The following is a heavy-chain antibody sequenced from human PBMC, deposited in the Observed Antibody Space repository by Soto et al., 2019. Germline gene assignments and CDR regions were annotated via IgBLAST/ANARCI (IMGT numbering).Heavy chain of an antibody. CDR1: GYTFTSYA. V-gene: IGHV1-3*04. CDR2: INTGKGNT. J-gene: IGHJ4*02. Sequence: QVQLVQSGAEVKKPGASVKVSCKASGYTFTSYAMHWVRQAPGQRLEWMGWINTGKGNTKYSQKFQGRVTITSDTSASTAYMGLSSLRSEDTAMYYWARAGDDCSAPKCYVIDYWCQGTLVTDSS. CDR3: ARAGDDCSAPKCYVIDY. D-gene: IGHD2-2*01.